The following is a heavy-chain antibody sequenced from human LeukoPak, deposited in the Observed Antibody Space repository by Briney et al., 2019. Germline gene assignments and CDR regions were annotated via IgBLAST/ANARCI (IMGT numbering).Heavy chain of an antibody. Sequence: GGSLRLSCAASGFTFSTYSMSWVRQAPGKGLEWVSYIGRSSSPIYYADSVKGRFTISRDNAKNSLYLQMNGLRAEDTAVYYCARGPSSQFRTDYWGQGTLVTVSS. D-gene: IGHD2-2*01. CDR1: GFTFSTYS. CDR3: ARGPSSQFRTDY. J-gene: IGHJ4*02. V-gene: IGHV3-48*01. CDR2: IGRSSSPI.